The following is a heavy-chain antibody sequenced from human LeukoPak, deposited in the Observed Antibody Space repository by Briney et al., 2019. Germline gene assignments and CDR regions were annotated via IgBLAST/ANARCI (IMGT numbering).Heavy chain of an antibody. CDR3: VRGSGGYDPLDFDS. CDR2: ISSSSTTM. V-gene: IGHV3-48*04. CDR1: GFIFSGYS. J-gene: IGHJ4*02. Sequence: PGGSLRLSCVASGFIFSGYSMNWVRQAPGKGLEWISYISSSSTTMYYRDSVKGRFTISRDNPKKSLYLQMNTLRVEDTAVYYCVRGSGGYDPLDFDSWGQGTLVSVSS. D-gene: IGHD5-12*01.